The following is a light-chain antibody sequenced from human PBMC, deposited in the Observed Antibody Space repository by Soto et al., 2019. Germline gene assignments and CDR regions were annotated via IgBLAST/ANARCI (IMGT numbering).Light chain of an antibody. CDR1: SGDVAIYDL. V-gene: IGLV2-23*02. CDR2: EVT. Sequence: QSVLTQPASVSGSPGQSITISCTGTSGDVAIYDLVSWYQQYPGKAPQLIIYEVTKRPSGVSTRFSGSKSGNTASLTISGLQAEDEGDYYCSSYAGTVTLVFGGGTKLTVL. J-gene: IGLJ3*02. CDR3: SSYAGTVTLV.